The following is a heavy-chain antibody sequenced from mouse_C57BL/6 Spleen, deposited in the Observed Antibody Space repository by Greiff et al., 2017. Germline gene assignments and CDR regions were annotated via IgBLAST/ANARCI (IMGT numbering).Heavy chain of an antibody. D-gene: IGHD2-3*01. J-gene: IGHJ3*01. Sequence: VQLQQSGPELVKPGASVKIPCKASGYTFTDYNMDWVKQSHGKSLEWIGDINPNNGCTIYNQKFKGKATLTVDKSSSTAYMELRSLTSEDTAVYYCARSDDGYSPWFAYWGQGTLVTVSA. CDR2: INPNNGCT. CDR1: GYTFTDYN. V-gene: IGHV1-18*01. CDR3: ARSDDGYSPWFAY.